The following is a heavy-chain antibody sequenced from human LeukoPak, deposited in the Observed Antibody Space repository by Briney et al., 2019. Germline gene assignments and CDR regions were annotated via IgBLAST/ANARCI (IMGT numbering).Heavy chain of an antibody. CDR1: GFTFSSYS. D-gene: IGHD3-9*01. Sequence: PGGSLRLSCAASGFTFSSYSMSWVRQAPGKGLEWVSSISSSSSYIYYADSVKGRFTISRDNAKNSLYLQMNSLRAEDTAVYYCARARFRIYDILTGEAFDIWGQGTMVTVSS. CDR2: ISSSSSYI. J-gene: IGHJ3*02. V-gene: IGHV3-21*01. CDR3: ARARFRIYDILTGEAFDI.